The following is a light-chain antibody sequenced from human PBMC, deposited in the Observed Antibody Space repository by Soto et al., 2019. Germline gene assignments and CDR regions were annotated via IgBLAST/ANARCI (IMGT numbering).Light chain of an antibody. Sequence: SVLTQPPSASGTPGQRVTISCSGSSSNIGSNYVYWYQQLPGTAPKLLIYSNNQRPSGVPDRFSGSKSGTSASLAITGLQAEDEADYYCQSYDSSLSVYVFGTGTKVTVL. CDR1: SSNIGSNY. CDR3: QSYDSSLSVYV. CDR2: SNN. V-gene: IGLV1-47*02. J-gene: IGLJ1*01.